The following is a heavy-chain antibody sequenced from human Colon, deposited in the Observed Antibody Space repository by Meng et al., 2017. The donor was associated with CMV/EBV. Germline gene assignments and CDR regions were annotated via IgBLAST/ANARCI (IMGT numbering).Heavy chain of an antibody. CDR2: INPNSGGT. D-gene: IGHD2-2*01. J-gene: IGHJ4*02. Sequence: ASVKVSCKASGYTFTGYYMYWVRQAPVQGLEWMGWINPNSGGTKYEQKFQGRVTMTRDTSISAAYMELSRLSSDDTAVYYCARGYCTTTSCYAVFDYWGQGTLVTVSS. CDR3: ARGYCTTTSCYAVFDY. CDR1: GYTFTGYY. V-gene: IGHV1-2*02.